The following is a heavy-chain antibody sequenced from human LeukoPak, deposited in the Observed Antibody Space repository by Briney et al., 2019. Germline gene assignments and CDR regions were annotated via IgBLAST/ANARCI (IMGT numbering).Heavy chain of an antibody. Sequence: PSETLSLTCTVSGGSISSYYWSWIRQPPGKGLEWIGYIYYSGSTNYNPSLKSRVTISVDTSKNQFSLKLSSVTAADTAVYYCARQATYYYDSSGYYEHWYFDLWGRGTLVTVSS. CDR3: ARQATYYYDSSGYYEHWYFDL. J-gene: IGHJ2*01. CDR2: IYYSGST. V-gene: IGHV4-59*12. CDR1: GGSISSYY. D-gene: IGHD3-22*01.